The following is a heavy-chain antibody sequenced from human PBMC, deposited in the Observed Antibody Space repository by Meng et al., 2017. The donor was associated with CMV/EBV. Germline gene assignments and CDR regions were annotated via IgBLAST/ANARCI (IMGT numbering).Heavy chain of an antibody. CDR2: ISSSSSYI. D-gene: IGHD5-24*01. CDR1: GFTFSSYS. Sequence: GESLKISCAASGFTFSSYSMNLVRQAPGKGLEWVSSISSSSSYIYYPDSVKGRFTISRDNAKNSLYLQMNSLRAEDTAVYYCARAASGGSERWDYYYYGMDVWGQGTTVTVSS. J-gene: IGHJ6*02. V-gene: IGHV3-21*01. CDR3: ARAASGGSERWDYYYYGMDV.